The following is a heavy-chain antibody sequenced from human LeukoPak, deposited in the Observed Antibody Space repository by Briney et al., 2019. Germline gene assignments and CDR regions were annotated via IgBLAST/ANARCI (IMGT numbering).Heavy chain of an antibody. V-gene: IGHV1-69*01. CDR2: IIPIFGTA. J-gene: IGHJ4*02. D-gene: IGHD2-2*01. Sequence: ASVKVSCKASGGTFSSYAISWVRQAPGQGLEWMGGIIPIFGTANYAQKFQGRVTITADESTSTAYMELSSLRSEDTAVYYCAREPRYCSSTSCYRALGDWGQGTLVTVSS. CDR1: GGTFSSYA. CDR3: AREPRYCSSTSCYRALGD.